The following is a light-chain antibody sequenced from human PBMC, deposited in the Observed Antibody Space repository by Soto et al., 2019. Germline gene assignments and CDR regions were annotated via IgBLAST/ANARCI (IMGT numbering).Light chain of an antibody. Sequence: EMVMTQSPATLSVSPGERATLSCKTSQSINSNLAWYQQKPGQAPRLLIYGAFTRATAIPARFSGSGSGTEFTLTISSLQSEDFAVYYCQQYNKWPYTFGQGTKLEIK. J-gene: IGKJ2*01. V-gene: IGKV3-15*01. CDR2: GAF. CDR3: QQYNKWPYT. CDR1: QSINSN.